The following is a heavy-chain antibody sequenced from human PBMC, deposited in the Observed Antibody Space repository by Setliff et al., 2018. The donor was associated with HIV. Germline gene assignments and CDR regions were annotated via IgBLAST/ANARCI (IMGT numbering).Heavy chain of an antibody. D-gene: IGHD3-10*01. V-gene: IGHV1-69*10. Sequence: PSVKVSCKASGGTSSTHAMNWVRQAPGQGLEWMGQIISILEITDYAQKFQGRHTITADEPTNTIYMELSGLRSEDTAVYYCAGPRGDEAFDIWGQGTMVTVSS. CDR1: GGTSSTHA. CDR3: AGPRGDEAFDI. J-gene: IGHJ3*02. CDR2: IISILEIT.